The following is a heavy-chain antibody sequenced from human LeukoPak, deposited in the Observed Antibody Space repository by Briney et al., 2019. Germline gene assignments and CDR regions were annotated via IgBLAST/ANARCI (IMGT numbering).Heavy chain of an antibody. D-gene: IGHD3-3*01. V-gene: IGHV4-59*01. CDR3: ARTRRDDFWSGYHPSHYYYMDV. CDR1: GGSITTYY. J-gene: IGHJ6*03. Sequence: SETLSLTCTVSGGSITTYYWSWIRQPPGRGLEWIAYIDYSGSTNYNPSLKSRVTISVDTSNNQFSLKLSSVTAADTAVYYCARTRRDDFWSGYHPSHYYYMDVWGKGTTVTVSS. CDR2: IDYSGST.